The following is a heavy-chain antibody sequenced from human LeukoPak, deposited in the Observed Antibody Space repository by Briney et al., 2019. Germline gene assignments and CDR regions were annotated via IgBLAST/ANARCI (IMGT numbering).Heavy chain of an antibody. CDR2: ITSDGST. CDR3: ARPNRGGTVTTSDC. Sequence: SGGSLRLSCAASGFTFRSYAMSWVRQAPGKGLEWVSAITSDGSTYYADSVKGRFTISRDNSKDTLYLQMNSLRAEDTAVYYCARPNRGGTVTTSDCWGQGTLVTVSS. V-gene: IGHV3-23*01. D-gene: IGHD4-17*01. CDR1: GFTFRSYA. J-gene: IGHJ4*02.